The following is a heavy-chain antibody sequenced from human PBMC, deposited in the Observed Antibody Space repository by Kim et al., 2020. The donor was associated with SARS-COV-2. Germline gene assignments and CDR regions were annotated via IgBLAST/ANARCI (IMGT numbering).Heavy chain of an antibody. CDR3: ARHYGYDSSGYYDDLFDY. Sequence: SETLSLTCTVSGGSISSSSYYWGWIRQPPGKGLEWIGSIYYSGSTYYNPSLKSRVTISVDTSKNQFSLKLSSVTAADTAVYYCARHYGYDSSGYYDDLFDYWGQGTLVTVSS. CDR1: GGSISSSSYY. J-gene: IGHJ4*02. D-gene: IGHD3-22*01. V-gene: IGHV4-39*01. CDR2: IYYSGST.